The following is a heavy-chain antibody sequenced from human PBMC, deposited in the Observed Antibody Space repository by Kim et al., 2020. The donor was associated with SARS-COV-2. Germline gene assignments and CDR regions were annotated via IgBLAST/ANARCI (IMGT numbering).Heavy chain of an antibody. Sequence: RYSPSFQGQVTISADKSISTAYLQWSSLKASDTAMYYCARLLYYLDSADYWGQGTLVTVSS. D-gene: IGHD3-22*01. V-gene: IGHV5-51*01. J-gene: IGHJ4*02. CDR3: ARLLYYLDSADY.